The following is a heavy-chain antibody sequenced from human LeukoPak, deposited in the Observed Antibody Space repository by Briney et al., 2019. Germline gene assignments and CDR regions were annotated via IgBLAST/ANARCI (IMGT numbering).Heavy chain of an antibody. V-gene: IGHV4-34*01. CDR2: INHSGST. D-gene: IGHD6-6*01. J-gene: IGHJ4*02. CDR3: VRYSSSSSFDY. CDR1: GGSFSGYY. Sequence: SETLSLTCAVYGGSFSGYYWSWIRQPPGKGLEWIGEINHSGSTNYNPSLQSRVTISVDTSKNQFSLKLSSVTAADTAVYYCVRYSSSSSFDYWGQGTLVTVS.